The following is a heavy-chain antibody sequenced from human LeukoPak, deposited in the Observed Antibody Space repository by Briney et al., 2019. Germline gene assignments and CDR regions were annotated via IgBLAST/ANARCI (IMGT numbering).Heavy chain of an antibody. Sequence: GGSLRLSCAASGFTFSSYGMSWVRQAPGKGLEWVSAISGSGGSTYYADSVRGRFTISRDNSKNTLYMQMNSLRAEDTAVYYCARDRYYGSGSYSPLFDYWGQGTLVTVSS. J-gene: IGHJ4*02. V-gene: IGHV3-23*01. CDR2: ISGSGGST. CDR3: ARDRYYGSGSYSPLFDY. CDR1: GFTFSSYG. D-gene: IGHD3-10*01.